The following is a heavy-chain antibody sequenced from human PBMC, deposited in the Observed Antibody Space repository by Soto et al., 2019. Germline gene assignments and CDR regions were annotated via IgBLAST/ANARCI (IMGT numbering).Heavy chain of an antibody. CDR3: AHRVLRTVFGLVTTTAIYFDF. CDR1: GFSLTTSGVG. J-gene: IGHJ4*02. V-gene: IGHV2-5*02. D-gene: IGHD3-3*01. CDR2: IYWDDDK. Sequence: QITLNESGPTLVKPTQTLTLTCTFSGFSLTTSGVGVGWIRQSPGKAPEWLALIYWDDDKRYNPSLKSRLTITKDTSKNQVVLTMANLDPADTATYYCAHRVLRTVFGLVTTTAIYFDFWGQGTPVAVSS.